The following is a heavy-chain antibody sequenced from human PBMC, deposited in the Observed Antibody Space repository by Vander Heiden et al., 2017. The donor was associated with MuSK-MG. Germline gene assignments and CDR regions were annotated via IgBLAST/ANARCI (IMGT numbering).Heavy chain of an antibody. CDR2: IYHSGNT. J-gene: IGHJ4*02. CDR1: GFSISSGYY. V-gene: IGHV4-38-2*01. CDR3: ARTGGSYFDF. D-gene: IGHD3-16*01. Sequence: QVQLQESGPGLVKPSETLSLTCAVSGFSISSGYYWGWIRQPPGKGLEWIATIYHSGNTYYNPSLKSRVTISVDTSKNQFSLKLSSLTAADTAVYYCARTGGSYFDFWGQGTLVTVSS.